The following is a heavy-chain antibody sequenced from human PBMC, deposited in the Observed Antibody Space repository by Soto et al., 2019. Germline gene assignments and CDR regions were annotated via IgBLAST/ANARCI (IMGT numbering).Heavy chain of an antibody. CDR2: IYYSGST. V-gene: IGHV4-39*01. D-gene: IGHD2-2*01. J-gene: IGHJ3*02. Sequence: SETLSLTCTVSGGSISSSSYYWGWIRQPPGKGLEWIGSIYYSGSTYYNPSLKSRVTISVDTSKNQFSLKLSSVTAADTAVYYCARLQLLLRDAFDIWGQGTMVTVSS. CDR3: ARLQLLLRDAFDI. CDR1: GGSISSSSYY.